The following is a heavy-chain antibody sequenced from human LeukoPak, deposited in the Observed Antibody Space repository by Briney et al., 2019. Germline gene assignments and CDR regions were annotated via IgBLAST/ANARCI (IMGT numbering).Heavy chain of an antibody. CDR2: ISGGGGST. D-gene: IGHD3-22*01. J-gene: IGHJ4*02. Sequence: GGSLRLSCAASGFTFSSYAMNWVRQSPGKGLEWVSAISGGGGSTYYADSVKGQFTISRGNSKNTVYLQMNSLRAEDTAVYYCAKDQHSGGYYTYFDYWGQGTLVTVYS. V-gene: IGHV3-23*01. CDR3: AKDQHSGGYYTYFDY. CDR1: GFTFSSYA.